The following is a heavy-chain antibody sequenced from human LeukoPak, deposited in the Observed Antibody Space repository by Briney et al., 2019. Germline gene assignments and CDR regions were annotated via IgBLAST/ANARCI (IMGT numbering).Heavy chain of an antibody. V-gene: IGHV3-21*01. D-gene: IGHD5-18*01. CDR3: ASGYSYGNYYYYGMDV. CDR2: ISGSSSYI. Sequence: GGSLRLSCAASGFTFSSYSMNWVRQAPGQGLEWVSSISGSSSYIYYADSVKGRFTISRDNAKNSLYLQMNSLRAEDTAVYYCASGYSYGNYYYYGMDVWGQGTTVTVSS. J-gene: IGHJ6*02. CDR1: GFTFSSYS.